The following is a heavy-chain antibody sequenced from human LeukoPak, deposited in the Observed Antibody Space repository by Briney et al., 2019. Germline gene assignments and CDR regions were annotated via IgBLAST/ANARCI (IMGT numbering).Heavy chain of an antibody. D-gene: IGHD6-13*01. J-gene: IGHJ4*02. Sequence: ASVKVSCKVSGYTLTELSMHWVRQAPGEGLEWMGGFDPEDGETIYAQKFKGRVTMTEDTSTDTAYMELSSMRSEDTAVYDCATAGGLAAAGTFDYWGQGTLVTVSS. V-gene: IGHV1-24*01. CDR3: ATAGGLAAAGTFDY. CDR2: FDPEDGET. CDR1: GYTLTELS.